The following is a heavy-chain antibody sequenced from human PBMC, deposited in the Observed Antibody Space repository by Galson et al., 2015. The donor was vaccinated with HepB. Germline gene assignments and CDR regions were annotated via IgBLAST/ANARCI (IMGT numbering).Heavy chain of an antibody. V-gene: IGHV1-2*02. CDR1: GYTFTGYY. CDR2: INPNSGGT. Sequence: SVKVSCKASGYTFTGYYMHWVRQAPGQGLEWMGWINPNSGGTNYAQKFQGRVTMTRDTSISTAYMELSRLRSDDTALYYCALPVVVPAAIYRVDAFDIWGQGTMVTVSS. J-gene: IGHJ3*02. D-gene: IGHD2-2*01. CDR3: ALPVVVPAAIYRVDAFDI.